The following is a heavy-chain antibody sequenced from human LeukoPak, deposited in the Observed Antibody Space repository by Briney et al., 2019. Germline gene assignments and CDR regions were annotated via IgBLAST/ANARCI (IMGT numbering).Heavy chain of an antibody. CDR2: IYYSGST. D-gene: IGHD2-15*01. CDR1: GGSISSSSYY. V-gene: IGHV4-39*01. Sequence: PSETLSLTCTVSGGSISSSSYYWGWIRQPPGKGLEWIGRIYYSGSTYYNPSLKSRVTISVDTSKRQFSLKLSSVTAADTAVYYCARRYCSGGSCYSGAFDIWGQGTMVTVSS. J-gene: IGHJ3*02. CDR3: ARRYCSGGSCYSGAFDI.